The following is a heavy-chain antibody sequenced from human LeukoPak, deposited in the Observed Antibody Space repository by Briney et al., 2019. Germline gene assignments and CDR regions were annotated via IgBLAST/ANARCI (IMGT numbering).Heavy chain of an antibody. CDR3: ARGRIAVAGYNY. J-gene: IGHJ4*02. D-gene: IGHD6-19*01. Sequence: GGSLRLSCAASGFTFDDYAMHWVRQAPGKGLEWVSGISWNSGSIGYADSVKGRFTISRDNAKNSLYLQMNSLRAEDTAVYYCARGRIAVAGYNYWGQGTLVTVSS. V-gene: IGHV3-9*01. CDR1: GFTFDDYA. CDR2: ISWNSGSI.